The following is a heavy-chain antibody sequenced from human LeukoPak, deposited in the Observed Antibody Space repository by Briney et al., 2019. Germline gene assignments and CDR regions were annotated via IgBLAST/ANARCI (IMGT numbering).Heavy chain of an antibody. D-gene: IGHD6-13*01. CDR3: ARDIAADPYYYYYYGMDV. CDR2: IYYSGST. CDR1: GGSISSYY. Sequence: SETLSLTCTVSGGSISSYYWSWIRQPPGKGLEWIGYIYYSGSTNYNPSLKSRVTISVDTSKNQFSLKLSSVTAADTAAYYCARDIAADPYYYYYYGMDVWGQGTTVTVSS. V-gene: IGHV4-59*01. J-gene: IGHJ6*02.